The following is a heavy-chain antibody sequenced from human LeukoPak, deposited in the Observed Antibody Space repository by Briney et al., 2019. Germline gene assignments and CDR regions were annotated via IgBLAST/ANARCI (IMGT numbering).Heavy chain of an antibody. CDR2: ISGSGGST. CDR1: GFTFSSYA. J-gene: IGHJ3*02. Sequence: GGSLRLSCAASGFTFSSYAMSWVRQAPGKGLEWVSAISGSGGSTYYADSVKGRFTISRDNSKNTLYLQMNSLRAEDTAVYYCAKDIRSTSYYYDSTGGAFDIWGQGTMVTVS. CDR3: AKDIRSTSYYYDSTGGAFDI. D-gene: IGHD3-22*01. V-gene: IGHV3-23*01.